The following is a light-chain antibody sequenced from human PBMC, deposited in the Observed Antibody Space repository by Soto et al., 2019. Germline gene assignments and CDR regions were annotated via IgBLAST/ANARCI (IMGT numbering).Light chain of an antibody. V-gene: IGLV4-69*01. CDR3: QTGGTGIL. Sequence: QLVLTQSPSASASLGASVKLTCTLSSGHSSYAIAWHQQQPEKGPRYLMKLNSDGSHSKGDGIPNRFSGSSSGAERDLTIASLQSEDEADYYCQTGGTGILFGGGTKLTVL. CDR2: LNSDGSH. CDR1: SGHSSYA. J-gene: IGLJ2*01.